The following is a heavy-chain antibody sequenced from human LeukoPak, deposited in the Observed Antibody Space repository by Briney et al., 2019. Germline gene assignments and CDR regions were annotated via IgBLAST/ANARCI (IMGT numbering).Heavy chain of an antibody. J-gene: IGHJ4*02. D-gene: IGHD6-13*01. CDR3: ARMGRQQLFSLRTWIYY. Sequence: HPGGSLRLSCASSGFTFSSYAMLWVRQAPGKGLEWVKVISYDWSNKYYADSVKGRFTISRDNPKNTLYLQMNSLRAEDTAVYYCARMGRQQLFSLRTWIYYWGQGTLVTVSS. V-gene: IGHV3-30*01. CDR1: GFTFSSYA. CDR2: ISYDWSNK.